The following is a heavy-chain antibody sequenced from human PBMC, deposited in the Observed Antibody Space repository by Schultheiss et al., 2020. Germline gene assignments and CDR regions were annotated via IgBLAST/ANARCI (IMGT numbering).Heavy chain of an antibody. V-gene: IGHV3-53*01. J-gene: IGHJ4*02. D-gene: IGHD3-22*01. Sequence: GGSLRLSCAASGFTFSSYAMHWVRQAPGKGLEWVSVIYSGGSTYYADSVKGRFTISRDNSKNTLYLQMNSLRAEDTAVYYCAKDLHYYDSSGYDYFDYWGQGTLVTVSS. CDR1: GFTFSSYA. CDR3: AKDLHYYDSSGYDYFDY. CDR2: IYSGGST.